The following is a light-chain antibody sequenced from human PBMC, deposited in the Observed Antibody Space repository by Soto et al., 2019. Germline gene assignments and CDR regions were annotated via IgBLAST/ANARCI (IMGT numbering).Light chain of an antibody. CDR2: KAS. Sequence: DLQMTQSPSTLSASVGDRVTITCRASQSIRNWLAWYQQRPGKAPNLLIYKASSLESGVPSRFSGSGSGTEFTLTISSLQPDDFATYYCQLYNSYSQATFGQGTKVEIK. J-gene: IGKJ1*01. V-gene: IGKV1-5*03. CDR3: QLYNSYSQAT. CDR1: QSIRNW.